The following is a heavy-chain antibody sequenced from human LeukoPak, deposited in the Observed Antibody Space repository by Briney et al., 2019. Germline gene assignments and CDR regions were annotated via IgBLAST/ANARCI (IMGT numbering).Heavy chain of an antibody. CDR1: GGSFSGYY. Sequence: PSETLSLTCAVYGGSFSGYYWSWIRQPPGKGLEWVGEINHSGSTNYNPSLKSRVTISVDTSKNQFSLKLSSVTAADTAVYYCARRRYSSSWYRGFDYWGQGTLVTVSS. V-gene: IGHV4-34*01. CDR2: INHSGST. D-gene: IGHD6-13*01. CDR3: ARRRYSSSWYRGFDY. J-gene: IGHJ4*02.